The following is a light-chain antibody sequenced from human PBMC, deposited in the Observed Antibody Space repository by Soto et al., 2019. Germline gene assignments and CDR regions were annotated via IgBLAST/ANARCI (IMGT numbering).Light chain of an antibody. CDR3: QQYGSSPH. CDR1: QSIGDND. V-gene: IGKV3-20*01. CDR2: GAS. Sequence: EIVLTPSPGTLSLSPGERGTLSCRASQSIGDNDLAWYQQKPGQAPRLLIYGASSSATGIPDRFSGSGSGTDFTLTISRLEPEDFAVYYCQQYGSSPHFGGGTKVEIK. J-gene: IGKJ4*01.